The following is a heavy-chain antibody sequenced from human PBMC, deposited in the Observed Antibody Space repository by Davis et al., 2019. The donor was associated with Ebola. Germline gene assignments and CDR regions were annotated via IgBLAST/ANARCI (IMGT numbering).Heavy chain of an antibody. Sequence: MPSETLPLTCTVSGGSISSHYWSWVRQPPGKGLEWIADINYSGRTNYNPSLASRVTISIATSKNQFSLNLNSVTASDTAVYYCARVGGDGSSHLEGLDSWGRGTLVTVSS. CDR2: INYSGRT. CDR3: ARVGGDGSSHLEGLDS. V-gene: IGHV4-59*11. CDR1: GGSISSHY. J-gene: IGHJ4*02. D-gene: IGHD3-16*01.